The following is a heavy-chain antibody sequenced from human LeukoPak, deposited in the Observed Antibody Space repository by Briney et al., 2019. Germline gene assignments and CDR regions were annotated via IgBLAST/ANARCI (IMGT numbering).Heavy chain of an antibody. CDR2: INPNSGGT. J-gene: IGHJ4*02. Sequence: ASVKVSCKASGYTLTGYYIHWVRQAPGQGLNWMGWINPNSGGTNYAQKFQGRVTMTRDTSISTAYMELSRLRSDDTAVYYCARDFRWYYDSSGYPYFDYWGQGTLVTVSS. V-gene: IGHV1-2*02. CDR3: ARDFRWYYDSSGYPYFDY. D-gene: IGHD3-22*01. CDR1: GYTLTGYY.